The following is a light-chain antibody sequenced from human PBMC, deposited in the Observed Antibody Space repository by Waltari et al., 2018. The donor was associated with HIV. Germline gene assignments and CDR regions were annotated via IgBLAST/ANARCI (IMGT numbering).Light chain of an antibody. Sequence: QSALTQPASVSGSPGQSITISCTGTSSDVGGYNYVSWYQQHPGKAPKLMLYDVSNRPSGVSKRFSVSKSGNTASLTISGLQAEDEADYYCSSYTSSSTLDVVFGGGTKLTVL. V-gene: IGLV2-14*03. CDR3: SSYTSSSTLDVV. J-gene: IGLJ2*01. CDR2: DVS. CDR1: SSDVGGYNY.